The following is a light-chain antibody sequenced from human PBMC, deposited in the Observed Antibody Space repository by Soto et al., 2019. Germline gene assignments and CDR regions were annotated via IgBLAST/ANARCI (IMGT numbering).Light chain of an antibody. V-gene: IGLV2-8*01. CDR1: KNDIGVYDF. CDR3: KSYAGSNTYD. CDR2: EVV. J-gene: IGLJ1*01. Sequence: SALAQPPAASGSPGPSVSISCTGTKNDIGVYDFVSWYQHHPGKAPRLIIYEVVQRPSGVPDRFSGSKSGNTASLTVSGLQAADGADYFCKSYAGSNTYDVGSGTKVTV.